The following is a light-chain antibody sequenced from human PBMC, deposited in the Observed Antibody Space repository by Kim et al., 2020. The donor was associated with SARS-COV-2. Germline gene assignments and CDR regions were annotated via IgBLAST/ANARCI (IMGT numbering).Light chain of an antibody. CDR2: DVN. CDR3: SSYTSNFTWV. Sequence: QSALTQPASVSGSPGQSITISCTGTSTDIGGYTYFSWYQQDSGKAPKLVLYDVNTRPSGISSRFSGSKSGNTASLTISALQIEDEADYYCSSYTSNFTWVFGGGTKVTVL. V-gene: IGLV2-14*03. J-gene: IGLJ3*02. CDR1: STDIGGYTY.